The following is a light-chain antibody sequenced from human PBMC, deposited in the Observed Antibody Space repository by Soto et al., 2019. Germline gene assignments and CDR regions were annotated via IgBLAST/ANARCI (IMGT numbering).Light chain of an antibody. J-gene: IGKJ1*01. CDR1: QSISSY. CDR3: QQSYSTPPRT. V-gene: IGKV1-39*01. CDR2: AAS. Sequence: DIQMTQSPSSLSASVGDRVTITCRASQSISSYLNWYQQKPGKAPKLLIYAASSLQSGVPSRFSGSGSATDFTLTISSLQPDDFASYYCQQSYSTPPRTFGQWTKVEIK.